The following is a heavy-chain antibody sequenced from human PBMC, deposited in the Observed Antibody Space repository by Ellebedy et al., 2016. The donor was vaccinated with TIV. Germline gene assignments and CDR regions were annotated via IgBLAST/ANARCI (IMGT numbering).Heavy chain of an antibody. Sequence: PGGSLRLSCAASGFTFNNYAMHWVRQAPGKGLEWVALIRFDGSTEYYSDSVKGRFTISRDSSGNTLYLQMNSLRSEDTAVYYCAKERSWGSGTYSFGRYYYYGMEVWGQGTTVTVSS. CDR3: AKERSWGSGTYSFGRYYYYGMEV. V-gene: IGHV3-30*02. CDR2: IRFDGSTE. CDR1: GFTFNNYA. J-gene: IGHJ6*02. D-gene: IGHD3-10*01.